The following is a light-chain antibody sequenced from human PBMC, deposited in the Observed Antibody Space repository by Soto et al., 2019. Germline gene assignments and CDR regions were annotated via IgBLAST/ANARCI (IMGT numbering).Light chain of an antibody. CDR1: QSAGNF. V-gene: IGKV3-15*01. CDR2: GAS. Sequence: EIVMTQSPATLSVSPGETASLSCGASQSAGNFLAWYQQKPGQAPRLVIYGASTRATGIPARFSGSGSGTEFTLTISSLQPEDFAVYYCQQYNNWPPYTFGQGTKVDI. CDR3: QQYNNWPPYT. J-gene: IGKJ2*01.